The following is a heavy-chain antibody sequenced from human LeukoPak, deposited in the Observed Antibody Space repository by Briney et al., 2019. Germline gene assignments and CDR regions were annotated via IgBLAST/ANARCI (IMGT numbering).Heavy chain of an antibody. V-gene: IGHV3-11*05. CDR3: ARGSARWFDP. CDR1: GFTFSDSY. CDR2: ISSTSSHT. J-gene: IGHJ5*02. Sequence: GRSLRLACAASGFTFSDSYMSWIRQAAGKGLEWVSYISSTSSHTNYADSVKGRFTISRDNAKKSLYLQMNSLRAEDTAVYYCARGSARWFDPWGQGTLVTVSS.